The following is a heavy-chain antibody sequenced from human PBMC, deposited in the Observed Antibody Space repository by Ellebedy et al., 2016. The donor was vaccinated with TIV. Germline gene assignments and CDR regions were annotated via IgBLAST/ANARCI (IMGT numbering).Heavy chain of an antibody. D-gene: IGHD3-10*01. CDR2: FDHSGDT. J-gene: IGHJ3*02. V-gene: IGHV4-34*01. Sequence: MPSETLSLTCAVFGWSFSGTYWTWIRQSPRRGREWVGEFDHSGDTNYNPSLKSRVTISVDTSRSQFSLKLNYVTDADTAVYYCTSGGRGLLRQTFDIWGQGTMVTVSS. CDR3: TSGGRGLLRQTFDI. CDR1: GWSFSGTY.